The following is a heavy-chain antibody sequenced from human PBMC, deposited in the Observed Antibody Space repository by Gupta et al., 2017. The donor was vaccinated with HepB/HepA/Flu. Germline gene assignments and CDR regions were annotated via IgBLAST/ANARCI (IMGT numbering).Heavy chain of an antibody. Sequence: EVQLVESGGGLVKPGGSLRLSCTASGFIFGKAWMSWVRQAPGKGLEGIGHIKSETDGGTIEYAGSVKGRFTISRDESKNTLYLQMNSLKNDDTAVYYCTTGVVVVFWGQGTLVTVSS. D-gene: IGHD2-15*01. CDR3: TTGVVVVF. CDR1: GFIFGKAW. J-gene: IGHJ4*02. CDR2: IKSETDGGTI. V-gene: IGHV3-15*01.